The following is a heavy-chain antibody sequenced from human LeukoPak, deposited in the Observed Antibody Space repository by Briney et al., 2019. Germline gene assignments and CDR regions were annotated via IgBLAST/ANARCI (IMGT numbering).Heavy chain of an antibody. V-gene: IGHV1-69*05. CDR2: IIPMLGRS. D-gene: IGHD5-12*01. CDR3: AREDHKANNWFDP. Sequence: PQASVKVSCAASGVSFSSYGISWVRQAPGQGLEWMGGIIPMLGRSNYAQKFQGRVTISTDESTSTAYMEMSSLRSEDTAVYYCAREDHKANNWFDPWGQGTLVTVSS. J-gene: IGHJ5*02. CDR1: GVSFSSYG.